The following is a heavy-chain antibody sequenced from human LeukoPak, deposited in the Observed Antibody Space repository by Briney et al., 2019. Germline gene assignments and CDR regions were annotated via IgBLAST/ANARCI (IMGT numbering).Heavy chain of an antibody. CDR2: INNDGSDT. CDR1: GLTFSSYW. D-gene: IGHD3-22*01. J-gene: IGHJ3*02. Sequence: GGSLRLSCAASGLTFSSYWMHWVRQAPGKGLVWVSRINNDGSDTIYADSVTGRFTISRDNAKNTLYLQMNSLRAEDTAVYYCARGGLAMIVPYAFDIWGQGTMVTVSS. V-gene: IGHV3-74*01. CDR3: ARGGLAMIVPYAFDI.